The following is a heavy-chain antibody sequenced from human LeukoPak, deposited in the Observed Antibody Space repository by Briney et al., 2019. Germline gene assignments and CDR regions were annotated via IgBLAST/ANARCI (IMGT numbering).Heavy chain of an antibody. V-gene: IGHV1-18*01. CDR2: ISAYNGNT. D-gene: IGHD3-22*01. CDR3: ARDPENQYYYDSSGYEDY. J-gene: IGHJ4*02. Sequence: ASVKVSCKASGYTFTSYGISWVRQATGQGLEWMGWISAYNGNTNYAQKLQGRVTMTTDTSTSTAYMELRSLRSDDTAVYYCARDPENQYYYDSSGYEDYWGQGTLVTVSS. CDR1: GYTFTSYG.